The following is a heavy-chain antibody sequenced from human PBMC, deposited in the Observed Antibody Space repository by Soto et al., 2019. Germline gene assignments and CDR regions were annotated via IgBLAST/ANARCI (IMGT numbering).Heavy chain of an antibody. CDR3: ARVRGYSYGSGYYYYGMDV. V-gene: IGHV1-2*04. CDR2: INPNSGGT. Sequence: ASVKVSCKASGYTFTGYYMHWVRQAPGQGLEWMGWINPNSGGTNYAQKFQGWVTMTRDTSIGTAYMELSRLRSDDTAVYYCARVRGYSYGSGYYYYGMDVWGQGTTVTVSS. D-gene: IGHD5-18*01. J-gene: IGHJ6*02. CDR1: GYTFTGYY.